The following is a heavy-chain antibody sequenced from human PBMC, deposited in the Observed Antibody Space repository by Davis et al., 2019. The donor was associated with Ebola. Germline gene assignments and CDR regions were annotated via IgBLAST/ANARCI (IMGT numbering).Heavy chain of an antibody. D-gene: IGHD6-6*01. CDR1: GYTFTGYY. J-gene: IGHJ6*02. CDR2: INPNSGGT. CDR3: ARDKHGRGIAARPGPVDYGMDV. Sequence: ASVKVSCKASGYTFTGYYMHWVRQAPGQGLEWMGWINPNSGGTNYAQKFQGWVTMTRDTSISTAYMELSRLRSDDTAVYYCARDKHGRGIAARPGPVDYGMDVWGQGTTVTVSS. V-gene: IGHV1-2*04.